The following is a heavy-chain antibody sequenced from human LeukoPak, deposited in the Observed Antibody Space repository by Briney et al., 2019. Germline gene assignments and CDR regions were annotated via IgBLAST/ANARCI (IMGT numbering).Heavy chain of an antibody. CDR1: GGSFSGYY. V-gene: IGHV4-34*01. D-gene: IGHD5-12*01. J-gene: IGHJ4*02. Sequence: SETLSLTCAVYGGSFSGYYWSWIRQPPGKGLEWIGEINHSGSTNYNPSLKSRVTISVDTSKNQFSLKLSSVTAPDTAVYYCAIGWLRVAPFDYWGQGTLVTVSS. CDR3: AIGWLRVAPFDY. CDR2: INHSGST.